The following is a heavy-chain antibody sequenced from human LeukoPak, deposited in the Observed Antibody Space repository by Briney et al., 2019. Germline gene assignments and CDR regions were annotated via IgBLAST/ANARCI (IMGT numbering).Heavy chain of an antibody. CDR1: GGSISSYY. CDR3: ARWVPQGSNRYYYYYMDV. V-gene: IGHV4-59*01. Sequence: SETLSLTCTVSGGSISSYYWSWIRQPPGKGLEWIGYIYYSGSTNYNPSLKSRVTISVDTSKNQFSLKLSPVTAADTAVYYCARWVPQGSNRYYYYYMDVWGKGTTVTVSS. J-gene: IGHJ6*03. CDR2: IYYSGST. D-gene: IGHD4-23*01.